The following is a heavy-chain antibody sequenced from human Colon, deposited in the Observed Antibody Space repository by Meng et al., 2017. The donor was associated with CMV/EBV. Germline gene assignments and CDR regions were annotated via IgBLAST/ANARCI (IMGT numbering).Heavy chain of an antibody. J-gene: IGHJ4*02. CDR3: ARDTDL. CDR2: MHYSSGNT. V-gene: IGHV1-46*01. Sequence: ASVKVSCKSSGYTLTASYFHWVRQAPGQGLEWLGIMHYSSGNTAHTQKLQGRVSMTRDTSTSTVYFELTGLRSDDTALYDCARDTDLWGQGTLVTVSP. CDR1: GYTLTASY.